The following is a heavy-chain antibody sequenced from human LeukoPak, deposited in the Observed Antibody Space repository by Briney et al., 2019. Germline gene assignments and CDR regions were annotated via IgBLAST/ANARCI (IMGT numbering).Heavy chain of an antibody. Sequence: GRSLRLSCAASGFTFDDYAMHWVRQAPGKGLEWVSGISWNSGSIGYADSVKGRFTISRDNAKNSLYLQMNSLRAEDTALYYCAKDISPGYYYYYGMDVWGQGTTVTVSS. CDR2: ISWNSGSI. V-gene: IGHV3-9*01. D-gene: IGHD7-27*01. J-gene: IGHJ6*02. CDR1: GFTFDDYA. CDR3: AKDISPGYYYYYGMDV.